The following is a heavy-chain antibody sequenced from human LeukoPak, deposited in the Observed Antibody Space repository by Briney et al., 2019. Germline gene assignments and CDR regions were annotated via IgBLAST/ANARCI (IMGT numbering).Heavy chain of an antibody. CDR2: IYYSGST. CDR1: GGSISSSSYY. Sequence: SETLSLTCTVSGGSISSSSYYGGWIRQPPGKGLEWIGSIYYSGSTYYNPSLKSRVTISVDTSKNQFSLKLSSVTAADTAVYYCARLMAAADDYWGQGTLVTVSS. V-gene: IGHV4-39*01. D-gene: IGHD6-13*01. J-gene: IGHJ4*02. CDR3: ARLMAAADDY.